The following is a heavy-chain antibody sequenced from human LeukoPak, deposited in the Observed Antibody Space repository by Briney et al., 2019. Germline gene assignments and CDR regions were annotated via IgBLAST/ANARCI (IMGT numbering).Heavy chain of an antibody. V-gene: IGHV4-4*07. CDR2: INTSGST. Sequence: PSETLSLTCTVSGGSVSDYYWSWIRQPAGKGLQWIGRINTSGSTNYNPSLKSRVTMSEDMSRNQFFLKVSSVTAADTAVYYCARSGRDGYNPHFDFWGQRTLVTVSS. D-gene: IGHD5-24*01. CDR3: ARSGRDGYNPHFDF. CDR1: GGSVSDYY. J-gene: IGHJ4*02.